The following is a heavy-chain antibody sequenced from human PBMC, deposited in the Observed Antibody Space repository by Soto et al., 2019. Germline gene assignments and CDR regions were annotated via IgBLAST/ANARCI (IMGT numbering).Heavy chain of an antibody. CDR3: AKDPRSSPYYDSSAP. J-gene: IGHJ5*02. D-gene: IGHD3-22*01. CDR1: GFTFSNSW. CDR2: ISSDGSTT. V-gene: IGHV3-74*01. Sequence: GGSLRLSCAASGFTFSNSWMHWVRQAPGKGLVWVSRISSDGSTTNYADSVKGRFTISRDNAENTVYLQMNSLRAEDTAMYYCAKDPRSSPYYDSSAPWGQGTLVTVSS.